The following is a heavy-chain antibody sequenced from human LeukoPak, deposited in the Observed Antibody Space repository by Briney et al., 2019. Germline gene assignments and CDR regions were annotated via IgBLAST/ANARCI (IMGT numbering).Heavy chain of an antibody. CDR2: IHSSETT. V-gene: IGHV4-4*07. D-gene: IGHD3-9*01. CDR3: ARVGYGGYDVLDY. Sequence: SETLSLTCSVSGGSINSDFWTWIRQPAGKGLEWIGRIHSSETTIYSPSLKSRVTMSLDMAKKQFSLKVTSVTAADTAVYYCARVGYGGYDVLDYWGQGILVTVSS. J-gene: IGHJ4*02. CDR1: GGSINSDF.